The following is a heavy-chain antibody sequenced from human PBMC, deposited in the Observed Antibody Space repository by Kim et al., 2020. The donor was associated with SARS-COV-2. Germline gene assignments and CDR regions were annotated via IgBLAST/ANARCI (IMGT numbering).Heavy chain of an antibody. CDR3: AKNSPVLIGSGGSFHFDL. CDR2: ISGSGGST. Sequence: GGSLRLSCAASGFTFSSYAMSWVRQAPGKGLEWVSAISGSGGSTYYADSVKGRFTISRDNSKNTLYLQMNSLRAEDTAVYYCAKNSPVLIGSGGSFHFDLWGRGTLVTVSS. J-gene: IGHJ2*01. CDR1: GFTFSSYA. V-gene: IGHV3-23*01. D-gene: IGHD2-15*01.